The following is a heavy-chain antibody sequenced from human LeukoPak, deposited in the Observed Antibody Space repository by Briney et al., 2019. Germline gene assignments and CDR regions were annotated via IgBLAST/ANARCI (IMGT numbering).Heavy chain of an antibody. V-gene: IGHV1-69*13. Sequence: ASVKVSCKASGGTFSGYAISWVRQAPGQGLEWMGGIIPIFGTANYAQKFQGRVTITADESTSTAYMELSSLRSEDTAVYYCARSYYGSGDYFDYCGQGTLVTVSS. D-gene: IGHD3-10*01. J-gene: IGHJ4*02. CDR2: IIPIFGTA. CDR1: GGTFSGYA. CDR3: ARSYYGSGDYFDY.